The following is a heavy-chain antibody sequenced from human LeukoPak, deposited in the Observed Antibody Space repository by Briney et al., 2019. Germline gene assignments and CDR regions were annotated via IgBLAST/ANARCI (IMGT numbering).Heavy chain of an antibody. D-gene: IGHD6-13*01. CDR1: GFTFGDYA. J-gene: IGHJ4*02. V-gene: IGHV3-30*04. CDR2: ISYDGSNK. Sequence: GGSLRLSCTASGFTFGDYAMSWVRQAPGKGLEWVAVISYDGSNKYYADSVKGRFTISRDNSKNTLYLQMNSLRAEDTAVYYCARDRQQLGIFDYWGQGTLVTVSS. CDR3: ARDRQQLGIFDY.